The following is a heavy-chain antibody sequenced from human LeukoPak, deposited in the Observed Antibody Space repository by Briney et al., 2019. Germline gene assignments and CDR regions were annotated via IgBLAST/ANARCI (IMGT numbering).Heavy chain of an antibody. CDR1: GFTFSSYA. CDR2: ISGSGGST. CDR3: AKHGGYSYGYVPRTTYYFDY. V-gene: IGHV3-23*01. Sequence: GGSLRLSCAASGFTFSSYAMSLVRQAPGKGLEWVSAISGSGGSTYYADSVKGRFTISRDNSKNTLYLQMNSLRAEDTAVYYCAKHGGYSYGYVPRTTYYFDYWGQGTLVTVSS. D-gene: IGHD5-18*01. J-gene: IGHJ4*02.